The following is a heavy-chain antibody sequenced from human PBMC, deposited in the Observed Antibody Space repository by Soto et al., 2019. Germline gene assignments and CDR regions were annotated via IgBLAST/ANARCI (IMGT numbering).Heavy chain of an antibody. Sequence: SQTLSLTCAISGDSVSSNSVAWNWIRQSPSRGLEWLGRTYYRSEWHYDYADSVKSRVTIDPDTSKNQFSLQLKSVIPEDTAVYYCVRDFAGLDYWGQGTLVTVS. CDR2: TYYRSEWHY. V-gene: IGHV6-1*01. J-gene: IGHJ4*02. CDR3: VRDFAGLDY. CDR1: GDSVSSNSVA.